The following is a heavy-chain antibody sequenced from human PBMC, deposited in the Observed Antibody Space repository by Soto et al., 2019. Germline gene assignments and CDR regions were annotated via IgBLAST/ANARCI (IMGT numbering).Heavy chain of an antibody. J-gene: IGHJ4*02. CDR2: IWYDGTNK. CDR3: ASSIN. V-gene: IGHV3-33*08. Sequence: GGSLRLSCAASGFTFRSYAMSWVRQAPGKGLDWVAVIWYDGTNKDYADPVKGRFTISRDNSKNTLFLQMNNLRVDDTAVYYCASSINWGQGTLVTVSS. CDR1: GFTFRSYA.